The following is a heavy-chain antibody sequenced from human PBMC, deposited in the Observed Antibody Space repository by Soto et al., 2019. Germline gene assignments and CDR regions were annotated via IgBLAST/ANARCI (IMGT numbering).Heavy chain of an antibody. Sequence: QVQLVQSGAEVKKPGSSVKVSCEASGGTFSGHAISWVRQAPGQGPEWMGGLISLFGTTQHAENFQGSVAIAVDKSTSSASMELTSLRFEDTAVYYCARGTNWGYRFGSWGQGTLVSVSS. V-gene: IGHV1-69*06. CDR1: GGTFSGHA. D-gene: IGHD2-15*01. J-gene: IGHJ4*02. CDR2: LISLFGTT. CDR3: ARGTNWGYRFGS.